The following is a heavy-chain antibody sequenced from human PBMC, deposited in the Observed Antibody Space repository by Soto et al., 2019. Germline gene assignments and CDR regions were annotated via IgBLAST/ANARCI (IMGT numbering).Heavy chain of an antibody. V-gene: IGHV3-74*01. Sequence: EVQLVESGGGLVQPGGSLRLSCAASGFTFTDYWVHWVRQPPGKGLVWVARIKGDETTTNYADSVEGRCTISRDNARNTAYLQINSLRAEDTAVYFCARGLRGAYGMDVWGQGATVTVSS. CDR2: IKGDETTT. D-gene: IGHD2-21*02. CDR1: GFTFTDYW. CDR3: ARGLRGAYGMDV. J-gene: IGHJ6*02.